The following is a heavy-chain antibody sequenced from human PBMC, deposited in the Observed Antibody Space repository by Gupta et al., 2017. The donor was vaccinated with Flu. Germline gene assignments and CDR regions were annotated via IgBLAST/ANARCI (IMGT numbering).Heavy chain of an antibody. J-gene: IGHJ4*02. V-gene: IGHV1-69*01. D-gene: IGHD2-21*02. CDR3: SRKGGGPCRGGDCYFFDF. Sequence: GTFSTYAINWVRQAPGQGLEWMGGIIPVFGPTNYAQKFQGRVTFTADDSTSTAYMELSSLTSDDTAVYYFSRKGGGPCRGGDCYFFDFWGQGT. CDR2: IIPVFGPT. CDR1: GTFSTYA.